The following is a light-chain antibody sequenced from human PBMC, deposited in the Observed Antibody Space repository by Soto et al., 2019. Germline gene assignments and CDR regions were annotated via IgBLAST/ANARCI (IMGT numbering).Light chain of an antibody. CDR3: QQYDNLSYT. Sequence: DIQMTQSPSSLSASVGDRVTITCQASQDIDIDLNWFQQKPGKAPKLLIYDASNLETGFPSRFSGSGSGTDFTFNISSLQPEDIATYYCQQYDNLSYTFGQGTKLEI. CDR2: DAS. J-gene: IGKJ2*01. CDR1: QDIDID. V-gene: IGKV1-33*01.